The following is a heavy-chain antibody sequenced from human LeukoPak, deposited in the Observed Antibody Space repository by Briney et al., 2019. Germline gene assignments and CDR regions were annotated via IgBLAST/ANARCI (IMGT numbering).Heavy chain of an antibody. D-gene: IGHD3-9*01. CDR3: ARVGLDWLFDY. CDR2: INPSGGST. CDR1: GYTFTSYY. V-gene: IGHV1-46*01. J-gene: IGHJ4*02. Sequence: ASVKVSCKASGYTFTSYYMHWVPQAPGQGLEWMGIINPSGGSTSYAQKFQGRVTMTRDTSTSTVYMELSSLRSEDTAVYYCARVGLDWLFDYWGQGTLVTVSS.